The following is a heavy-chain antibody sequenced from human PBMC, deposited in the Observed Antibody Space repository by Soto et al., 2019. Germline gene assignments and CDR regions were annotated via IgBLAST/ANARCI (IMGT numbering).Heavy chain of an antibody. Sequence: EVQLVESGGGFIQPGGSLRLSCAASGFTFSSYSINWVRQAPGKGLEWVSHIGISGTPVYYADSVKGRCTISRDNGNNSLYLQMNSLRAEDAALYFCARERPRGEGHMDVWGKGPTVTFSS. CDR1: GFTFSSYS. D-gene: IGHD2-21*01. CDR3: ARERPRGEGHMDV. J-gene: IGHJ6*03. V-gene: IGHV3-48*01. CDR2: IGISGTPV.